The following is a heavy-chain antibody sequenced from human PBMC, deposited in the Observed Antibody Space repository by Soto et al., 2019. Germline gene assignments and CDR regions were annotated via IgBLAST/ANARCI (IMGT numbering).Heavy chain of an antibody. CDR1: GFALSSSGVA. D-gene: IGHD2-2*01. J-gene: IGHJ6*02. CDR3: VSGSAFHYHAMVV. CDR2: IYWDDDR. Sequence: QITLKESGPTQMKPTQTLTLTCTVSGFALSSSGVAVGWIRQPPGEALEWLAIIYWDDDRRYSTSLKSRLTITKDSSNNMVVLTMTTSDPVNTATYWCVSGSAFHYHAMVVWGQGTTVTVSS. V-gene: IGHV2-5*02.